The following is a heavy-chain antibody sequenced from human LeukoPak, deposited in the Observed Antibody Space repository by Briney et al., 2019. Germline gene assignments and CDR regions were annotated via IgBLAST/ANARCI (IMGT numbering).Heavy chain of an antibody. V-gene: IGHV3-21*01. J-gene: IGHJ4*02. CDR1: GFTFSSYS. CDR2: ISSSSSYI. D-gene: IGHD6-19*01. CDR3: ARVEYSSGWYAGVPPDY. Sequence: GSLRLSCAASGFTFSSYSMNWVRQAPGKGLEWVSSISSSSSYIYYADSVKGRFTISRDNAKNSLYLQMNSLRAEDTAVYYCARVEYSSGWYAGVPPDYWGQGTLVTVSS.